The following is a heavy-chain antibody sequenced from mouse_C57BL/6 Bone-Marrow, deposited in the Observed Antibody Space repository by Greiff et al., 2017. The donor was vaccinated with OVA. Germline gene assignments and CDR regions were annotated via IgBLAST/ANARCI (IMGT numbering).Heavy chain of an antibody. CDR3: ARRYDDWYFDV. J-gene: IGHJ1*03. CDR1: GYSFTGYY. V-gene: IGHV1-42*01. CDR2: INPSTGGT. Sequence: VQLQQSGPELVKPGASVKISCKASGYSFTGYYMNWVKQSPEKSLEWIGEINPSTGGTTYNQKFKAKATLTVDKSSSTAYMQLKSLTSEDSAVHYCARRYDDWYFDVWGTGTTVTVSS. D-gene: IGHD2-3*01.